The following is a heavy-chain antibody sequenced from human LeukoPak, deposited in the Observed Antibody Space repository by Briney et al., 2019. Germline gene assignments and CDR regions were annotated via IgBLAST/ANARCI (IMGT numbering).Heavy chain of an antibody. V-gene: IGHV4-30-4*08. CDR3: ARERRYSHYMDV. J-gene: IGHJ6*03. Sequence: SETLSLTCTVSGGSISSGDYYRSWIRQPPGKGLEWIGYIYYSGSTYYNPSLKSRVTISVDTSKNQFSLKLSSVTAADTAVYYCARERRYSHYMDVWGKGTTVTVSS. CDR2: IYYSGST. D-gene: IGHD3-10*01. CDR1: GGSISSGDYY.